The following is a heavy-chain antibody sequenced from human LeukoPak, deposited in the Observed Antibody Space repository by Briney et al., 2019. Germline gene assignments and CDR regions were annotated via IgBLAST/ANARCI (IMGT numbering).Heavy chain of an antibody. V-gene: IGHV3-33*01. CDR3: ARSNTMTSNYYYGMDV. Sequence: GGSLRLSCAASGFTFRSHGMQWVRQAPGKGLEWVAVIWYDGSKTYYADSVKGRFTISRDNSKNTLDLQMSSLRAEDTAVYYCARSNTMTSNYYYGMDVWGQGTTVTVSS. J-gene: IGHJ6*02. CDR2: IWYDGSKT. D-gene: IGHD4-11*01. CDR1: GFTFRSHG.